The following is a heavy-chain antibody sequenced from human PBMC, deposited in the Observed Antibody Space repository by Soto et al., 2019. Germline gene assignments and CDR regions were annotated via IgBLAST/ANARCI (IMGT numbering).Heavy chain of an antibody. J-gene: IGHJ6*03. CDR2: IRSKANNYAT. V-gene: IGHV3-73*01. D-gene: IGHD2-21*01. Sequence: EVQLVESGGGLVQPGGSLKLSCAASGLTFSGSAMHWVRQASGKGREWVGRIRSKANNYATAYAASVKGRFTISRDDSTNTAYLQMNSLKTEDTAVYYCMSLVVVIATAPYLDVWGKGTTVTVSS. CDR1: GLTFSGSA. CDR3: MSLVVVIATAPYLDV.